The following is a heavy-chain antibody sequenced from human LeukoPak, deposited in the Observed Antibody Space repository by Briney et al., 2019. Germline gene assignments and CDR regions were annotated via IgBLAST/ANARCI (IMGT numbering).Heavy chain of an antibody. Sequence: GGSLRLSCAASGFTFSSYSMNWVRQAPGRGLEWVSSISSSSSYIYYADSVKGRFTISRDNAKNSLYLQMNSLRAEDTAVYYCASGGSGWPDYWGQGTLVTVSS. CDR2: ISSSSSYI. CDR3: ASGGSGWPDY. D-gene: IGHD6-19*01. J-gene: IGHJ4*02. V-gene: IGHV3-21*01. CDR1: GFTFSSYS.